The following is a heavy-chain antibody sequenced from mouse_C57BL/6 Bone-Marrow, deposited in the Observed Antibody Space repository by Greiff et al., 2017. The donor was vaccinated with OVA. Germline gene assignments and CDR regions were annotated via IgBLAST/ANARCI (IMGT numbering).Heavy chain of an antibody. Sequence: EVQVVESGGGLVQPKGSLKLSCAASGFSFNTYAMNWVRQAPGKGLEWVARIRSKSNNYATYYADSVKDRFTISRDDSESMLYLQMNNLKTEDTAMYYCVRQDLQYYGPFYYAMDYWGQGTSVTVSS. V-gene: IGHV10-1*01. J-gene: IGHJ4*01. D-gene: IGHD1-2*01. CDR2: IRSKSNNYAT. CDR1: GFSFNTYA. CDR3: VRQDLQYYGPFYYAMDY.